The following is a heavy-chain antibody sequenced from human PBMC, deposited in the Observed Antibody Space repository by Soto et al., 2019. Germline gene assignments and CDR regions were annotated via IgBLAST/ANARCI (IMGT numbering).Heavy chain of an antibody. CDR1: GGSISSSSYY. J-gene: IGHJ3*02. D-gene: IGHD3-10*01. CDR3: ARLLTLGYRGGDAFDI. Sequence: SETLSLTCTVSGGSISSSSYYWGWIRQPPGKGLEWIGSIYYSGSTYYNPSLKSRVTISVDTSKNQFSLKLSSVTAADTAVYYCARLLTLGYRGGDAFDIWGQGTMVTVSS. V-gene: IGHV4-39*01. CDR2: IYYSGST.